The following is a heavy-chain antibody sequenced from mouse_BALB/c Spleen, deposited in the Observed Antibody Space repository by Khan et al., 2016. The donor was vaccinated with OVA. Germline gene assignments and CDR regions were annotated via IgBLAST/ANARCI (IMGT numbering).Heavy chain of an antibody. CDR1: GYTFTSYT. D-gene: IGHD2-5*01. Sequence: QMQLEESGAELARPGASVKMSCKASGYTFTSYTIHWIKERPGQGLEWIGYINPSNGYTNYNQKFKDKATLTTDKSSTTAYLQLSSLTSDDSAVYNCIRDGAYHSNDGWLAYWGQGTLVTVAA. J-gene: IGHJ3*01. V-gene: IGHV1-4*01. CDR3: IRDGAYHSNDGWLAY. CDR2: INPSNGYT.